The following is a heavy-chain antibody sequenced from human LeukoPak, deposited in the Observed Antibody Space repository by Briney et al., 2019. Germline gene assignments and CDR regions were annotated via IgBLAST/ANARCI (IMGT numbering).Heavy chain of an antibody. CDR1: GFSFSSYW. V-gene: IGHV3-74*01. CDR3: ARRAPTRYFDY. Sequence: PGGTLRLSCAASGFSFSSYWMHWVRQDPGKGLVWVSAINNGGSTTAYADSVKGRFTISRDNAKNTLYLQMNSLRAEDTAVYYCARRAPTRYFDYWGQGTLVTVSS. J-gene: IGHJ4*02. CDR2: INNGGSTT. D-gene: IGHD5-24*01.